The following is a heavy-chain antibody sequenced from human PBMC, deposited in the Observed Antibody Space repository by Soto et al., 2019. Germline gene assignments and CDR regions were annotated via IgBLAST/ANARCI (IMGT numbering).Heavy chain of an antibody. J-gene: IGHJ5*02. D-gene: IGHD4-17*01. CDR3: ARARGGDSGDYASLFDR. Sequence: SETLSLTCTVFGGSVSIGDYLWSWIRQRPGKGLEWIGYIHDSGITYYNPSLKSRVTISLDTSKNQFSLKVTSMTAADTAVYFCARARGGDSGDYASLFDRWGQGNLVTVSS. CDR1: GGSVSIGDYL. CDR2: IHDSGIT. V-gene: IGHV4-30-4*01.